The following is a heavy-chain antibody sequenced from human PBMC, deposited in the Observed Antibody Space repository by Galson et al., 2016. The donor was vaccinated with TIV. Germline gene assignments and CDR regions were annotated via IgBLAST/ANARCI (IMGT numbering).Heavy chain of an antibody. J-gene: IGHJ4*02. CDR2: ILTGGTIM. D-gene: IGHD3-3*01. CDR3: ARVWSGYFDY. V-gene: IGHV3-11*01. Sequence: SLRLSCAASGFTFRDYYMSWIRQAPGKGLEWISNILTGGTIMYYADSVKGRFTISRDNAKNSLYLQMNSLRAEDTAVYYCARVWSGYFDYWGQGILVTVSS. CDR1: GFTFRDYY.